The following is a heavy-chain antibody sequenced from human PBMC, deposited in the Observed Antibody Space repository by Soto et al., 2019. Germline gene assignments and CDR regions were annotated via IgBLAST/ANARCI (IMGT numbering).Heavy chain of an antibody. CDR1: GFTFTSSA. V-gene: IGHV1-58*01. Sequence: VASVNVSCKASGFTFTSSAVQWVRQARGQRLEWIGWIVVGSGNTNYAQKFQERVTITRDMSTSTAYMELSSLRSEDTAVYYCAADPLYYYDSSGYPTFDYWGQGTLVTVSS. CDR2: IVVGSGNT. J-gene: IGHJ4*02. CDR3: AADPLYYYDSSGYPTFDY. D-gene: IGHD3-22*01.